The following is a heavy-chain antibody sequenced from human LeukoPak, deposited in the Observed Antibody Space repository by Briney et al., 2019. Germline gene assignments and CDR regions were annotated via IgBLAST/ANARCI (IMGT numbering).Heavy chain of an antibody. CDR1: GGSISSSDYY. Sequence: SQTLSLTCTVSGGSISSSDYYWGWIRQPPGKGLEWIGSFDHTGTTYYNPSLKSRVTTSVDTSNNQFSLRLSSVTAADTAVYYCARWVDLTVYWGQGTLVTVSS. CDR2: FDHTGTT. CDR3: ARWVDLTVY. D-gene: IGHD3-9*01. V-gene: IGHV4-39*01. J-gene: IGHJ4*02.